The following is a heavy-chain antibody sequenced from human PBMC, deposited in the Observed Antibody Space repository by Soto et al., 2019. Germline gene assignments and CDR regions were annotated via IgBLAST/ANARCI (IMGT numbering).Heavy chain of an antibody. D-gene: IGHD2-15*01. CDR2: LNRDGNT. Sequence: GGSLRLSCVASGFTVSSNYMSWVRQAPGEGLEWVSLLNRDGNTYYADSVKGRFTISRDNSKNTLYLQMNSLRAEDTAVYYCARGGLCSGGSCYLAYYYYYGMDVWGQGTTVTVSS. CDR3: ARGGLCSGGSCYLAYYYYYGMDV. CDR1: GFTVSSNY. V-gene: IGHV3-66*01. J-gene: IGHJ6*02.